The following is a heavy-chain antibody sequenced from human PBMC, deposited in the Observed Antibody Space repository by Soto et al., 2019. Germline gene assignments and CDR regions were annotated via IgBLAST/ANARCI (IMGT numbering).Heavy chain of an antibody. Sequence: SETLSLTCTVYGGSIRSYYWSWIRQPPGKGLEWIGNIYYSGSTNHNPSRKSRVTMSVDTSKSQVSLKLSSVTAADTAVYYCTRVGGYYGDYPNFDYWGQGALVTVSS. D-gene: IGHD4-17*01. CDR1: GGSIRSYY. J-gene: IGHJ4*02. CDR3: TRVGGYYGDYPNFDY. V-gene: IGHV4-59*01. CDR2: IYYSGST.